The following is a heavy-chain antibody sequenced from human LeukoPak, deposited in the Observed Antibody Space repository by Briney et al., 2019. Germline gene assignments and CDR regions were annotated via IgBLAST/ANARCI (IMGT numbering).Heavy chain of an antibody. CDR1: GFTLSNDW. V-gene: IGHV3-74*03. J-gene: IGHJ4*02. D-gene: IGHD1-26*01. CDR2: ISSDGTNT. CDR3: VVGGGIY. Sequence: GGSLRLPCAASGFTLSNDWTHWVRQAPGKGLVWVSRISSDGTNTLYADSVKGRFTISRDNARNTLHLQMNSLRADDTAVYYCVVGGGIYWGQGTLVTVS.